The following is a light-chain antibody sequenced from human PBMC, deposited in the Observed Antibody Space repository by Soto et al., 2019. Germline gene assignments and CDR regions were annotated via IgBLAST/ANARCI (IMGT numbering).Light chain of an antibody. J-gene: IGLJ2*01. CDR3: XVWDTSSDRV. CDR1: NIESKS. CDR2: YDS. Sequence: SYELTQPPSVSVAPGKTARITCGGNNIESKSVHWYQQKPGQAPVLVIFYDSDRPSGIPXGFSGSNSGNTATLTISRVEAGDXXXXXCXVWDTSSDRVFGGGTKLTVL. V-gene: IGLV3-21*04.